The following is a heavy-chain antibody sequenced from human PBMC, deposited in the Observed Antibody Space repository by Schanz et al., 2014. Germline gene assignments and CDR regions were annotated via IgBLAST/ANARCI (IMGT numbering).Heavy chain of an antibody. D-gene: IGHD3-22*01. CDR1: GFTFSSYG. V-gene: IGHV3-23*04. Sequence: EVQLVESGGGLVQPGGSLRLSCAASGFTFSSYGMHWVRQAPGKGLEWVSALSGSGGSTYYADSVKGRFTISRDNSKNTLYLQMNSLRAEDTAVYYCAKDPSHGDYDYYFDYWGQGTLVTVSS. J-gene: IGHJ4*02. CDR2: LSGSGGST. CDR3: AKDPSHGDYDYYFDY.